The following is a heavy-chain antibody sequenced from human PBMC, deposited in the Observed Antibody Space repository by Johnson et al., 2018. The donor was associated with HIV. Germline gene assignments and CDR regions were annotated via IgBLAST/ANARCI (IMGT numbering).Heavy chain of an antibody. CDR2: IKQDGSEK. V-gene: IGHV3-7*01. D-gene: IGHD1-26*01. CDR3: ARDREASASGDAFDI. CDR1: GFTLNNYW. J-gene: IGHJ3*02. Sequence: MLLVESGGGLVQPGGSLRLSCAASGFTLNNYWMTWVRQAPGKGLEWVANIKQDGSEKYYVDSVKGRFTLSRDNGKNSLYLQMNNLGAKDTAVYYCARDREASASGDAFDIWGQGTMVTV.